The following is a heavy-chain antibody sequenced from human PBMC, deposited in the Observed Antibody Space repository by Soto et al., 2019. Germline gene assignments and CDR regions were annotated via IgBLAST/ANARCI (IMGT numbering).Heavy chain of an antibody. CDR3: AKDRVESGLGEIDY. J-gene: IGHJ4*02. V-gene: IGHV3-30*18. CDR2: ISYDGSKK. Sequence: QVQLVESGGGVVQPGRSLRLSCAASGFSFSNNGMHWVRQAPGKGLEWVAIISYDGSKKYYADSVKGRFTISRDNSKNTLYLQMNSLRVEDTAVFHCAKDRVESGLGEIDYWGQGTLVTVSS. D-gene: IGHD3-16*01. CDR1: GFSFSNNG.